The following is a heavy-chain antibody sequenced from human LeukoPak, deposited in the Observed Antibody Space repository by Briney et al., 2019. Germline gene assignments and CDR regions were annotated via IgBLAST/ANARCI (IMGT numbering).Heavy chain of an antibody. V-gene: IGHV3-23*01. Sequence: GGSLRLSCAGSGFSFSSYSMNWVRQVPGKGMEWVYTIRASGVGEYYAVAVKGRFTSSRDNSKKTFYMQMNSLRAEDTAVYYCAKGKVNHDGAFDLWGQGAMVTVSS. CDR2: IRASGVGE. CDR1: GFSFSSYS. D-gene: IGHD1-14*01. J-gene: IGHJ3*01. CDR3: AKGKVNHDGAFDL.